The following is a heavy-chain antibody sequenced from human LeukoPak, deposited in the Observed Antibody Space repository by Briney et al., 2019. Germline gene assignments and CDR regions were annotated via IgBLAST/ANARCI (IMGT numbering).Heavy chain of an antibody. CDR3: ARNSPYSSSEGLN. CDR1: GGSISSYY. Sequence: SETLSLTCTVSGGSISSYYWSWIRQPARKGLEWIGRIYTSGSTNYNPSLKSRVTMSVDTSKNQLSLKLSSVTAADTAVYYCARNSPYSSSEGLNWGQGTLVTVSS. J-gene: IGHJ4*02. V-gene: IGHV4-4*07. CDR2: IYTSGST. D-gene: IGHD6-13*01.